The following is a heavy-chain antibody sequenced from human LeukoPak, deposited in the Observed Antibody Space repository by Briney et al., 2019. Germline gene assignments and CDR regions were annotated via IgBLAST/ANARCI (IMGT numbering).Heavy chain of an antibody. V-gene: IGHV3-23*01. Sequence: GGSLRLSCAASGFTFSSYAMSWVRQAPGKGLEWVSGISTGGNTYYADSVKGRFTISRDNSKNTLYLQMNSLRAEDTAVYYCAKDWTGSKPFDLWGRGTLVTVSS. D-gene: IGHD3/OR15-3a*01. CDR2: ISTGGNT. CDR1: GFTFSSYA. J-gene: IGHJ2*01. CDR3: AKDWTGSKPFDL.